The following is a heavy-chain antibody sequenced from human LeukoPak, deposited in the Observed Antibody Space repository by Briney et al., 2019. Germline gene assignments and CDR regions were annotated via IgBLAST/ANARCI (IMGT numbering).Heavy chain of an antibody. Sequence: ASVKVSCTASGYTFTSYGISWVRQAPGQGLEWMGWISAYNGNTNYAQKLQGRVTMTTDTSTTTAYMELRSLRSDDTAVYYCARGLRYFDWLFSPFDYWGQGTLVTVSS. D-gene: IGHD3-9*01. V-gene: IGHV1-18*01. CDR1: GYTFTSYG. CDR2: ISAYNGNT. J-gene: IGHJ4*02. CDR3: ARGLRYFDWLFSPFDY.